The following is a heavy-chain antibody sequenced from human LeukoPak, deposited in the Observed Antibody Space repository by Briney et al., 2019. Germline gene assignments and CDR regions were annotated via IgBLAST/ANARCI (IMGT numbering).Heavy chain of an antibody. CDR2: ISPSSSYI. CDR1: GFSFSDNS. Sequence: GGSLRLSCAASGFSFSDNSMTWVRQAPGKGLEWVSSISPSSSYIFYSDSLKGRFTISRDNAKNSPYLQMNSLRVEDTAVYYCVGHRTASDYWGLGALVTVSS. J-gene: IGHJ4*02. D-gene: IGHD3-16*02. CDR3: VGHRTASDY. V-gene: IGHV3-21*01.